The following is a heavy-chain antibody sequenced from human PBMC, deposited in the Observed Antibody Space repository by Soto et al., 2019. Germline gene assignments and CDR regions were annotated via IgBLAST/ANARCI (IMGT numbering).Heavy chain of an antibody. V-gene: IGHV3-15*07. D-gene: IGHD2-15*01. CDR1: GFTFSNAW. Sequence: EVQLVESGGGLVKPGGSLRLSCAASGFTFSNAWMNWVRQAPGKGLEWVGRIKSKTDGGTTDYAAPVKGRYTISRDAAKYTLYLQMNSLKPEDSAVYYCTTDKDCSGGSCYSSFFSETDNWGQGTMVTVSS. J-gene: IGHJ3*01. CDR3: TTDKDCSGGSCYSSFFSETDN. CDR2: IKSKTDGGTT.